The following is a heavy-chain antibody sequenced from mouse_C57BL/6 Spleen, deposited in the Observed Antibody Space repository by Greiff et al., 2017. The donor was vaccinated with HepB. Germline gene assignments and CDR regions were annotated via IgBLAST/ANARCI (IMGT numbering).Heavy chain of an antibody. J-gene: IGHJ2*01. CDR1: GYTFTSYW. CDR3: ARGGLFDY. V-gene: IGHV1-50*01. Sequence: QVQLQQPGAELVKPGASVKLSCKASGYTFTSYWMQWVKQRPGQGLEWIGEIDPSDSYTNYNQKFKGKATLTVDTSSSTAYTQLSSLTSEDSAVYYCARGGLFDYWGQGTTLTVSS. CDR2: IDPSDSYT.